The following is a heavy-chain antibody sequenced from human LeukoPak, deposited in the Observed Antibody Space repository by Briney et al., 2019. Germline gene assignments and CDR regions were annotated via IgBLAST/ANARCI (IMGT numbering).Heavy chain of an antibody. V-gene: IGHV4-30-4*01. CDR2: IYCCGST. Sequence: LQTLSLTCTVSGGSISSGDYYWSWIRQPPGKGLEWIGYIYCCGSTYYNSSLKSRLTISVDTSKNQFSLKVSSVTAADTAVYYCARAGGTWYYFDYWGQGTLVSVSS. J-gene: IGHJ4*02. D-gene: IGHD1-26*01. CDR1: GGSISSGDYY. CDR3: ARAGGTWYYFDY.